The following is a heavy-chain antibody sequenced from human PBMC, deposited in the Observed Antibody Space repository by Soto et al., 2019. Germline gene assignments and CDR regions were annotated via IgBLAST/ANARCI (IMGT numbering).Heavy chain of an antibody. CDR1: GGSFSGYY. Sequence: SETLSLTCAVYGGSFSGYYWSWIRQPPGKGLEWIGEINHSGSTNYNPSLKSRVTISVDTSKNQFSLKLSSVTAADTAVYYCARGLGDPQDYYYYMDVWGKGTTVTVSS. D-gene: IGHD4-17*01. J-gene: IGHJ6*03. CDR2: INHSGST. CDR3: ARGLGDPQDYYYYMDV. V-gene: IGHV4-34*01.